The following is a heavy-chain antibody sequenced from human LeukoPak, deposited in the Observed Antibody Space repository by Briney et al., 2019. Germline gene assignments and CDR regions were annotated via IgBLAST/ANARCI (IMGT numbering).Heavy chain of an antibody. CDR3: ARWPIAAAGTFDY. D-gene: IGHD6-13*01. Sequence: SVKVSCKASGGTFSSYAISWVRQAPGQGLEWMGRIIPILGIANYAQKFQGRVTTTADKSTSTAYMELSSLRSDDTAVYYCARWPIAAAGTFDYWGQGTLVTVSS. CDR1: GGTFSSYA. J-gene: IGHJ4*02. V-gene: IGHV1-69*04. CDR2: IIPILGIA.